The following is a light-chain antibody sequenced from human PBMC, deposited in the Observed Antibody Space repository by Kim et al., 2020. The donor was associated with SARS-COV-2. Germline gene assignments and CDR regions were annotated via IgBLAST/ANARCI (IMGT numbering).Light chain of an antibody. CDR2: AAS. Sequence: DTQMTQSPSSLSASVGDRVTITCRASQGIRNYLAWYQQKPGKAPKLLIYAASALQSGVPSRFSGSGSGTDFTLTISTLQPEDVATYFCQKYNSDPWTFGQGTKVDIK. J-gene: IGKJ1*01. V-gene: IGKV1-27*01. CDR1: QGIRNY. CDR3: QKYNSDPWT.